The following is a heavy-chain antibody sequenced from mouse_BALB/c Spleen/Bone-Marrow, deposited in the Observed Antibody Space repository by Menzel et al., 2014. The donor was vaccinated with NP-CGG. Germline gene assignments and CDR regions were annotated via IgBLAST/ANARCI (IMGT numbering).Heavy chain of an antibody. CDR1: GYSFTSYW. J-gene: IGHJ4*01. V-gene: IGHV1-5*01. CDR2: IYPGNSDT. Sequence: EVKLQESGTVLARPGASVKMSCKASGYSFTSYWMHWVKQRPGQGLEWIGAIYPGNSDTSYNQKFKDKAKLTAVTSASTAYMELSSLTNEDSAVYYCTRGAYYDYSYYAMDYWGQGTSVTVSS. D-gene: IGHD2-4*01. CDR3: TRGAYYDYSYYAMDY.